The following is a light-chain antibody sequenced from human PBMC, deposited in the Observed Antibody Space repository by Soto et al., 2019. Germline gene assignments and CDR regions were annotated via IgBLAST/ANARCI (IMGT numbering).Light chain of an antibody. CDR3: QHSGTSTIT. CDR2: GAS. CDR1: QSVSSSY. V-gene: IGKV3-20*01. J-gene: IGKJ3*01. Sequence: EIVLTQSPGTLSLSPGERATLSCRASQSVSSSYLAWYQQKLGQAPRLLIYGASSRATGIPDRFSGSGSGTDFTLTISRLEPEDFAVYYCQHSGTSTITFGPGTKVDIK.